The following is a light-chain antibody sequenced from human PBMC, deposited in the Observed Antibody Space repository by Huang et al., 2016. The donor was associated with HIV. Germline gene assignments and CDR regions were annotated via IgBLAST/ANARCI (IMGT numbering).Light chain of an antibody. CDR2: DAS. J-gene: IGKJ3*01. CDR3: QQYNDWPST. Sequence: EIVMTQSPATLSLSPVERATLSCRASQRVSSNLAWYQQKPGQAPRLLIYDASTRATGIPARVRGSGSGTEFTLTISSLLSEDCAVYFCQQYNDWPSTFGPGTKVDLK. V-gene: IGKV3-15*01. CDR1: QRVSSN.